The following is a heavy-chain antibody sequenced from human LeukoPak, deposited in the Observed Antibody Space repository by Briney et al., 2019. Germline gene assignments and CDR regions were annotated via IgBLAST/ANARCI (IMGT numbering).Heavy chain of an antibody. CDR2: IYHSGST. CDR3: ARVRGYCSSTSCQPYDY. V-gene: IGHV4-30-2*01. J-gene: IGHJ4*02. CDR1: GGSISSGGYS. Sequence: SQTPSLTCAVSGGSISSGGYSWSWIRQPPGQGLEWIGYIYHSGSTYYNPSLKSRVTISVDRSKNQFSLKLSSVTAADTAVYYCARVRGYCSSTSCQPYDYWGQGTLVTVSS. D-gene: IGHD2-2*01.